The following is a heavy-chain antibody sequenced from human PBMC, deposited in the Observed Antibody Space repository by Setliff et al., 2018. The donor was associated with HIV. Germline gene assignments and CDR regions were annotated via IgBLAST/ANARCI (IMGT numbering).Heavy chain of an antibody. J-gene: IGHJ3*02. V-gene: IGHV4-61*09. D-gene: IGHD4-17*01. CDR2: IYTGGTT. Sequence: SLTCTVSGGSISSGSYYWTWIRQPAGKGLEWIGHIYTGGTTNYNPSLKSRVSISADMSKNHFSLNLSSVTAADTAVYYCCRSMTTVLEDAFDIWGQGAMVTVSS. CDR3: CRSMTTVLEDAFDI. CDR1: GGSISSGSYY.